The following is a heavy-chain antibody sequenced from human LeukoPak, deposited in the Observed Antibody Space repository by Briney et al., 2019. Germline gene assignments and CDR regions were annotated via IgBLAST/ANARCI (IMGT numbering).Heavy chain of an antibody. V-gene: IGHV3-64*01. CDR1: GFTFSSYA. CDR2: ISSNGGST. Sequence: GGSLRLSCAASGFTFSSYAMHWVRQAPGKGLEYVSAISSNGGSTYYANSVKGRFTISRDNSKNTLYLQMGSLRAEDMAVYYCARAFQPRGIVGATDYWGQGTLVTVSS. D-gene: IGHD1-26*01. J-gene: IGHJ4*02. CDR3: ARAFQPRGIVGATDY.